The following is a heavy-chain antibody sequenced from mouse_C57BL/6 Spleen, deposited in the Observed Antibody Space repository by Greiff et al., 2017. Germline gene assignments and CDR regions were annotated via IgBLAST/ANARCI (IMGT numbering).Heavy chain of an antibody. V-gene: IGHV1-15*01. CDR1: GYTFTDYE. CDR3: TRGGTGLG. CDR2: IDPETGGT. Sequence: QVQLKESGAELVRPGASVTLSCKASGYTFTDYEMHWVKQTPVHGLEWIGAIDPETGGTAYNQKFKGKAILTADKSSSTAYMELRSLTSEDAAVYYCTRGGTGLGWGQGTTLTVSS. J-gene: IGHJ2*01. D-gene: IGHD3-1*01.